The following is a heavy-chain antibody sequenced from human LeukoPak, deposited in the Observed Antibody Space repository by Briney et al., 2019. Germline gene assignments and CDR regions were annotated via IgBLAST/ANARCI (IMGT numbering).Heavy chain of an antibody. V-gene: IGHV4-4*02. CDR1: GGSISSSYW. J-gene: IGHJ4*02. CDR2: VYHSGST. Sequence: SETLSLTCAVSGGSISSSYWWTWVRQPPGKGLEWIGEVYHSGSTYYNPSLKSRVTISVDKSKNQFSLKLSTVTAADTAVYYCAKRYCSSTTCYDDRGAFDYWGQGTLVTVSS. CDR3: AKRYCSSTTCYDDRGAFDY. D-gene: IGHD2-2*01.